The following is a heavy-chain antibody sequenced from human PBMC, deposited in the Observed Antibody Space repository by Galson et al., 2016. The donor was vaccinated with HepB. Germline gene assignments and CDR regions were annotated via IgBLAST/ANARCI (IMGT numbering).Heavy chain of an antibody. CDR2: ISWKRGSI. Sequence: LRLSCAASGFTFDDYTTHWVRQAPGKGLEWVSGISWKRGSIGYADSVKGRFTISRDNAKNSLYLQMNSLHQGPIGLPPGTLLQEHLWG. CDR3: TLLQEHL. V-gene: IGHV3-9*01. J-gene: IGHJ6*01. CDR1: GFTFDDYT.